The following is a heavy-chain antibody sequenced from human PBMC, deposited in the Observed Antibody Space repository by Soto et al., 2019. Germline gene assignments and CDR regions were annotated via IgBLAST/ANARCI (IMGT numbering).Heavy chain of an antibody. Sequence: GGSLRLSCAASGFPLSTYGMTWVRQAPGKGLEWVSAITGTGGNTYYVDSVKGRFTSSRDNSKNMLYLQVNSLRVEDAAVYYCARIRGYWYGLDVWGQGTTVTVSS. CDR3: ARIRGYWYGLDV. V-gene: IGHV3-23*01. CDR1: GFPLSTYG. J-gene: IGHJ6*02. CDR2: ITGTGGNT.